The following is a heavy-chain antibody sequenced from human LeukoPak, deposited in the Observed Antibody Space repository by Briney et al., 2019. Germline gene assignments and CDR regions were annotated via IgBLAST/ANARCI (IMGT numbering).Heavy chain of an antibody. Sequence: GGSMRLSCAASAFAFSSYGMHWDRQAPGKWLEWVAFIRYDGSNKYYADSVKGRFTISRDNSKNTLYLQMNSLRAEDTAVYYCAKTHYYPQSLQGGEPYYFDYWGQGTLVTVSS. D-gene: IGHD3-22*01. J-gene: IGHJ4*02. V-gene: IGHV3-30*02. CDR2: IRYDGSNK. CDR1: AFAFSSYG. CDR3: AKTHYYPQSLQGGEPYYFDY.